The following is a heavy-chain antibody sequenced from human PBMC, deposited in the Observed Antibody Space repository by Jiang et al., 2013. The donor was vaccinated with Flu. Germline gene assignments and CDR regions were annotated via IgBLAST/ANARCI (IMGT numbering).Heavy chain of an antibody. CDR1: GFSLSTSGMC. J-gene: IGHJ5*01. CDR3: ARIRRGSYYEKWFDS. CDR2: IDWDDDK. V-gene: IGHV2-70*01. D-gene: IGHD3-10*01. Sequence: PTQTLTLTCTFSGFSLSTSGMCVSWIRQPPGKALEWLALIDWDDDKYYTTSLKTRLTISKDTSKNQVVLRMTNMDPVDTATYYCARIRRGSYYEKWFDSWGQGTLVTVSS.